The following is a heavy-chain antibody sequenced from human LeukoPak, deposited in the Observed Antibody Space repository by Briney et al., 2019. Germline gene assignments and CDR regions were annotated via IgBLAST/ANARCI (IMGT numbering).Heavy chain of an antibody. CDR3: ASLPYYYDSSGYVY. D-gene: IGHD3-22*01. V-gene: IGHV3-53*04. J-gene: IGHJ4*02. CDR1: GFTVSSNY. CDR2: IYSGGST. Sequence: GGSLRLSCAASGFTVSSNYMSWVRQAPGKGLEWVSVIYSGGSTYYADSVKGRFTISRHNSKNTLYLQMNSLRAEDTAVYCCASLPYYYDSSGYVYRGQGTLVTVSS.